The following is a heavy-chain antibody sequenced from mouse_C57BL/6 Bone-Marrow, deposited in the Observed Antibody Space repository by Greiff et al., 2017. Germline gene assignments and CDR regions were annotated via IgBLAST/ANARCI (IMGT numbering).Heavy chain of an antibody. CDR3: ASFSHYYGSSYGYYAMDY. D-gene: IGHD1-1*01. CDR1: GYTFTSYW. Sequence: VQLQQPGAELVKPGASVKMSCKASGYTFTSYWLTWVKQRPGQGLEWIGDIYPGSGSTNYNEKFKSKATLTVDTSSSTAYMQLSSLTSEDSAVYYCASFSHYYGSSYGYYAMDYWGQGTSVTVSS. CDR2: IYPGSGST. J-gene: IGHJ4*01. V-gene: IGHV1-55*01.